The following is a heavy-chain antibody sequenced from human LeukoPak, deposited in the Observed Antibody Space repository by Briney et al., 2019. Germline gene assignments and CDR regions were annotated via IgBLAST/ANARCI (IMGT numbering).Heavy chain of an antibody. J-gene: IGHJ4*02. CDR2: ISWNSGSI. Sequence: AGGSLRLSCAASGFTLDDYAMHWVRQAPGKGLEWVSGISWNSGSIGYADSVKGRFTISRDNAKNSLYLQMNSLRAEDTALYYCAKEKYSSSWYVVDYWGQGTLVTVSS. CDR1: GFTLDDYA. CDR3: AKEKYSSSWYVVDY. V-gene: IGHV3-9*01. D-gene: IGHD6-13*01.